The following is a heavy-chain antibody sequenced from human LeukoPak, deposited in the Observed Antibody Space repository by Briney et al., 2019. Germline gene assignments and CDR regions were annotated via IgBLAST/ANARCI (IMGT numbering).Heavy chain of an antibody. CDR2: IYTSGST. V-gene: IGHV4-61*02. CDR1: GGSISSGSYY. D-gene: IGHD3-10*01. J-gene: IGHJ5*02. Sequence: SETLSLTCTVSGGSISSGSYYWSWIRQPAGKGLEWIGRIYTSGSTNYNPSLKSRVTISVDTSKNQFSLKLSSVTAADTAVYYCARARNYYGLGSYGWFDPWGQGTLVTVSS. CDR3: ARARNYYGLGSYGWFDP.